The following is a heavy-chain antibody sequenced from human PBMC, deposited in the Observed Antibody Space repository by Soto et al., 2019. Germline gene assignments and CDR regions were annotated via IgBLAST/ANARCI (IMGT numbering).Heavy chain of an antibody. Sequence: XSVKVSCKASVCTFTSYYIHWVRQAPGQGLEWMGVINPSGGSTTYPQGFQGRVTMTRDTSTSTVYMQLSSLSSEYTAVYYCARTSLDYIFDSWGQGTLVTVSS. V-gene: IGHV1-46*01. D-gene: IGHD4-4*01. J-gene: IGHJ4*02. CDR1: VCTFTSYY. CDR3: ARTSLDYIFDS. CDR2: INPSGGST.